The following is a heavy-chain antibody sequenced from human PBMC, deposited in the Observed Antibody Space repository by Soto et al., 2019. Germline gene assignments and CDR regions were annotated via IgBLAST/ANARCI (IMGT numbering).Heavy chain of an antibody. CDR1: GFTFSSYS. Sequence: GGSLRLSCAASGFTFSSYSMNWVRQAPGKGLEWVSYISSSSSTKYYTESVKGRFTISRDNAKNSLYLQMNSLRAEDTAVYYCASLDYGDYGEGAFDIWGQGTMVTVSS. D-gene: IGHD4-17*01. V-gene: IGHV3-48*01. J-gene: IGHJ3*02. CDR2: ISSSSSTK. CDR3: ASLDYGDYGEGAFDI.